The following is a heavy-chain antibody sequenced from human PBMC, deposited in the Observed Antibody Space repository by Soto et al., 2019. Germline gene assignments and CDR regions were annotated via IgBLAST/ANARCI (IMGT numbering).Heavy chain of an antibody. D-gene: IGHD6-6*01. Sequence: ASVKVSFKASGYTFSGYSISGVGQAPGQGLEWMGWISAYNGNTNYAQKLQGRVTMTTDTSTSTAYMELRSLRSDDTAVYYCARGFGSSPLFWGQGTLGTRSS. V-gene: IGHV1-18*04. J-gene: IGHJ4*02. CDR2: ISAYNGNT. CDR3: ARGFGSSPLF. CDR1: GYTFSGYS.